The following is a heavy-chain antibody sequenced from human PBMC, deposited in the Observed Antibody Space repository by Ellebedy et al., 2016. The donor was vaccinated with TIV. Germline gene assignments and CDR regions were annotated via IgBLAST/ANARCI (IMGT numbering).Heavy chain of an antibody. D-gene: IGHD6-25*01. Sequence: GESLKISCQGSGYSFSSYWIAWVRLMPGKGLEWMGNIFFGDFDIRYSPSFQGRVTISADKSINTAYLQWSSLEASDTAMYYCARHGQSGARYSDYWGQGTLVTVSS. V-gene: IGHV5-51*01. CDR2: IFFGDFDI. CDR1: GYSFSSYW. CDR3: ARHGQSGARYSDY. J-gene: IGHJ4*02.